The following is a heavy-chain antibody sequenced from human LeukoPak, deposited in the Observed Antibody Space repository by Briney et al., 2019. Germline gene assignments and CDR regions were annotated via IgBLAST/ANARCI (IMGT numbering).Heavy chain of an antibody. J-gene: IGHJ3*02. CDR1: GFTFDDYG. V-gene: IGHV3-20*04. D-gene: IGHD3-3*01. CDR3: ARGVTIFGVVRNAFDI. Sequence: PGGSLRLSCAASGFTFDDYGMSWVRQAPGKGLEWVSGINWHGGSIGYADSVKGRFTISRDNAKNSLYLQMNSLRAEDTALYYCARGVTIFGVVRNAFDIWGQGTLVTVSS. CDR2: INWHGGSI.